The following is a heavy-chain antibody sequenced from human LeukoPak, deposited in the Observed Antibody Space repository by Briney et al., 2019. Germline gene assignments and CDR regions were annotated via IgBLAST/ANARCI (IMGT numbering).Heavy chain of an antibody. Sequence: SQTLSLTCTVSGGSISSGSYYWSWIRQPAGKGLEWIGRIYTSGSTNYNPSLKSRVTISVDTSKNQFSLKLSSVTADTAVYYCARDKVGAQPFDYWGQGTLVTVSS. CDR2: IYTSGST. CDR1: GGSISSGSYY. D-gene: IGHD1-26*01. J-gene: IGHJ4*02. V-gene: IGHV4-61*02. CDR3: ARDKVGAQPFDY.